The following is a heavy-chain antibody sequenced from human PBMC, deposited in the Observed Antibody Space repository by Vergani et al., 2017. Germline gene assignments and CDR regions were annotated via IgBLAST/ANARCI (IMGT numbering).Heavy chain of an antibody. CDR3: ARDLRLLYNQFDP. J-gene: IGHJ5*02. D-gene: IGHD1-14*01. CDR2: TWYDGNNK. V-gene: IGHV3-33*01. Sequence: QVQLVESGGGVVQPGRSLRLSCAASGFTFNQYGMHWVRQAPGKGLEWVAVTWYDGNNKQYADTVKGRFTISRDNSKSTMYLQMNSLRDEDTGVYYCARDLRLLYNQFDPWGRGTLVTVSS. CDR1: GFTFNQYG.